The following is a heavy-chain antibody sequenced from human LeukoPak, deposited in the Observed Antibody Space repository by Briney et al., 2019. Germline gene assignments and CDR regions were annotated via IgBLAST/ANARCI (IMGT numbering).Heavy chain of an antibody. CDR2: IYYSGST. CDR3: ARLWFGELGDY. CDR1: GGSISSSSYY. Sequence: SETLSLTCTVSGGSISSSSYYWGWIRQPPGKGLEWVGSIYYSGSTYYNPSLKSRVTISVDTSKNQFSLKLSSVTAADTAVYYCARLWFGELGDYWGQGTLVTVSS. J-gene: IGHJ4*02. V-gene: IGHV4-39*01. D-gene: IGHD3-10*01.